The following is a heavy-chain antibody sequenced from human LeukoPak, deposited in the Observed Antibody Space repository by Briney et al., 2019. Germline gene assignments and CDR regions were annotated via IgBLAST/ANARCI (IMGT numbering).Heavy chain of an antibody. D-gene: IGHD3-3*01. Sequence: GGSLRLSCAASGFTFSSYAMHWVRQAPGKGLEWVAVISYDGSNKYYADSVKGRFTISRDNAKNSLYLQMNSLRAEDTAVYYCATTKGIFGVVTPFDYWGQGTLVTVSS. CDR3: ATTKGIFGVVTPFDY. CDR1: GFTFSSYA. J-gene: IGHJ4*02. CDR2: ISYDGSNK. V-gene: IGHV3-30-3*01.